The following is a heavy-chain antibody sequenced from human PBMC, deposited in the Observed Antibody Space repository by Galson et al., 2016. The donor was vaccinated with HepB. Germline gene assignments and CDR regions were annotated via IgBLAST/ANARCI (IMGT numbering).Heavy chain of an antibody. CDR2: LNSDGTTS. CDR3: VRDHSVVPATAYNWFDP. J-gene: IGHJ5*02. D-gene: IGHD2-15*01. CDR1: GFAFSSHW. V-gene: IGHV3-74*01. Sequence: SLRLSCAASGFAFSSHWMHWVRQDLGTGLVWVPRLNSDGTTSNYADSVKGRFTISRDNAKNTLYLQMNSLRAEDTAVYYCVRDHSVVPATAYNWFDPWGQGTLVTVSS.